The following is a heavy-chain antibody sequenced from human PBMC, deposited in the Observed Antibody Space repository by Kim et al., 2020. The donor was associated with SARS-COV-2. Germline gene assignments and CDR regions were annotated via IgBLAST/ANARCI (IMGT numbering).Heavy chain of an antibody. CDR2: IYYSGST. D-gene: IGHD3-22*01. V-gene: IGHV4-39*01. CDR1: GGSISSSSYY. J-gene: IGHJ6*02. CDR3: AGRNYYDSSGYSKTHYYYGMDV. Sequence: SETLSLTCTVSGGSISSSSYYWGWIRQPPGKGLEWIGSIYYSGSTYYNPSLKSRVTISVDTSKNQFSLKLSSVTAADTAVYYCAGRNYYDSSGYSKTHYYYGMDVWGQGTTVTVSS.